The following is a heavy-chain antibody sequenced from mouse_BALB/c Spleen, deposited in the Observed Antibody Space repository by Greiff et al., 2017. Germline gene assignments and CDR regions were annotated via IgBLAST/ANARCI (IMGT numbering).Heavy chain of an antibody. V-gene: IGHV5-17*02. CDR3: ASGEYGNY. D-gene: IGHD2-10*02. Sequence: EVQGVESGGGLVQPGGSRKLSCAASGFTFSSFGMHWVRQAPEKGLEWVAYISSGSSTIYYADTVKGRFTISRDNPKNTLFLQMTSLRSEDTAMYYCASGEYGNYWGQGTLVTVSA. J-gene: IGHJ3*01. CDR2: ISSGSSTI. CDR1: GFTFSSFG.